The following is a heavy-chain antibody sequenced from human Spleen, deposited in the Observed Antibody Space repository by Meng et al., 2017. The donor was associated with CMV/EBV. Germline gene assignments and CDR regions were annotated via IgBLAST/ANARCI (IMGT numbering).Heavy chain of an antibody. CDR3: VADPSAVVPSPIPYVMDV. J-gene: IGHJ6*02. CDR1: GYTFTSYF. V-gene: IGHV1-46*01. CDR2: INPSGGTT. Sequence: ASVKVSCKASGYTFTSYFMHWVRQAPGQGLEWMGIINPSGGTTTYAQKFQGRVTITRDMSTSTAYMELSSLRSEDTAVYYCVADPSAVVPSPIPYVMDVWGQGTTVTVSS. D-gene: IGHD2-2*01.